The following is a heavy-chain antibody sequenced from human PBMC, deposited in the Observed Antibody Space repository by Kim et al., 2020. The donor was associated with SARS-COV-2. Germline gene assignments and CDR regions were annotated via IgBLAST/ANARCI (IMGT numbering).Heavy chain of an antibody. D-gene: IGHD3-10*01. CDR3: ASGEEWFGVFDY. J-gene: IGHJ4*02. Sequence: SETLSLTCTVSGGSISSYYWSWIRQPPGKGLEWIGYIYYSGSTNYNPSLKSRVTISVDTSKNQFSLKLSSVTAADTAVYYCASGEEWFGVFDYWGQGTLVTVSS. V-gene: IGHV4-59*13. CDR1: GGSISSYY. CDR2: IYYSGST.